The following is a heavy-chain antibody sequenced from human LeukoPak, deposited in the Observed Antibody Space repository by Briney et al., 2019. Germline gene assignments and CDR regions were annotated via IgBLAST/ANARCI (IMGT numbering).Heavy chain of an antibody. CDR1: GDSVSRRSAA. D-gene: IGHD2-15*01. CDR2: TYYRSKWYN. V-gene: IGHV6-1*01. J-gene: IGHJ3*01. CDR3: ARHCSGGSCYSAYGFDV. Sequence: SRTLSLTCDISGDSVSRRSAAWNWIRQSPSRGLEWLGRTYYRSKWYNDYAVSVKSRITNNADTSKNQFSLQLNSVTPEDTAVYYCARHCSGGSCYSAYGFDVWGQGTMVTVSS.